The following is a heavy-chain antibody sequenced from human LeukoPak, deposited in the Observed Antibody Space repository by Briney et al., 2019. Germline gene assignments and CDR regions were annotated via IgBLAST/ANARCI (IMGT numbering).Heavy chain of an antibody. CDR1: GYTFTSYT. CDR2: INAGNGNR. V-gene: IGHV1-3*03. Sequence: ASVKVSCKASGYTFTSYTIHWVRQAPGQRLEWMGWINAGNGNRKYSQEFQGRVTITRDTSARTAYMELSSLKSEDVAVYYCARDGAMAAAGVLYYFDYWGQGTLVTVSS. J-gene: IGHJ4*02. D-gene: IGHD6-13*01. CDR3: ARDGAMAAAGVLYYFDY.